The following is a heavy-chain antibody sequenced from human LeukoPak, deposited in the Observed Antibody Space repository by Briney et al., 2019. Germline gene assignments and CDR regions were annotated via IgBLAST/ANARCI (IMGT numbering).Heavy chain of an antibody. CDR2: IYSGGST. J-gene: IGHJ4*02. Sequence: GGSLRLSCTASGFSVSSNYMTWVRQAPGKGLEWVSLIYSGGSTYYADSVKGRFTISRDNSKNTLYLQMNSLRAEDTAVYYCARQGTLRLGELSLQGVLGLDYWGQGTLVTVSS. V-gene: IGHV3-66*04. D-gene: IGHD3-16*02. CDR3: ARQGTLRLGELSLQGVLGLDY. CDR1: GFSVSSNY.